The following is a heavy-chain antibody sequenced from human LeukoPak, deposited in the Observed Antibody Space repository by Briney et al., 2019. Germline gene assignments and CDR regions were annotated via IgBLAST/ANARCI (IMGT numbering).Heavy chain of an antibody. J-gene: IGHJ4*02. V-gene: IGHV3-30*03. Sequence: GRSLRLSCAASGFTSSSYGMHWVRQAPGKGLEWVAVISYDGSNKYYADSVKGRFTISRDNSKNTLYLQMNSLRAEDTAGYYCASGRHSSSWYLEFGYWGQGTLVTVSS. CDR2: ISYDGSNK. CDR1: GFTSSSYG. CDR3: ASGRHSSSWYLEFGY. D-gene: IGHD6-13*01.